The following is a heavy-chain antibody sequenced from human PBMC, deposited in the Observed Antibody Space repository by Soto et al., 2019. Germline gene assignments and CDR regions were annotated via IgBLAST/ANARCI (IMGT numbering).Heavy chain of an antibody. CDR1: GGSISSGDYC. CDR2: IYNRGST. V-gene: IGHV4-30-4*01. J-gene: IGHJ4*02. CDR3: ARGPSGDKVDY. D-gene: IGHD1-26*01. Sequence: QVQLQESGPGLVEPSQTLSLTCTVSGGSISSGDYCWSWIRQTPGKGLEWIGHIYNRGSTYSNPSIKGRVTLSVDTSKNQFSLKLSSVTAADTAVYYCARGPSGDKVDYWGQGTLVTVSS.